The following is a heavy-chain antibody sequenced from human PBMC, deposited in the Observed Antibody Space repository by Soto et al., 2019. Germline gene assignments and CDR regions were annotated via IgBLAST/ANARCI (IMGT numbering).Heavy chain of an antibody. CDR1: GFTFSSYA. V-gene: IGHV3-30-3*01. Sequence: QVQLVESGGGVVQPGRSLRLSCAASGFTFSSYAMHWVRQAPGKGLEWVAVISYDGSNKYYADSVKGRFTISRDNSKNTLYLQMNSLRAEDTAVYYCVRDVGGDWGDYWGQGTLVTVSS. D-gene: IGHD2-21*01. CDR2: ISYDGSNK. J-gene: IGHJ4*02. CDR3: VRDVGGDWGDY.